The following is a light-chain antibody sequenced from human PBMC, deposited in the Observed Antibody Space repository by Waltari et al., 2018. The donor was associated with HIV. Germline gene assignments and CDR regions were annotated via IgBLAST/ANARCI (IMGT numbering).Light chain of an antibody. J-gene: IGLJ2*01. CDR2: RNK. CDR3: SALGNRPNSPV. Sequence: QSVLTQPPSASGTPGQRVTISCSGSSSNIGSNYVYWYQQLPGTAPTLLIYRNKRPPCRVPDPFLGSKVCTFAFPAIRGHPVEDEAYYYRSALGNRPNSPVFGGGTQVTVL. V-gene: IGLV1-47*01. CDR1: SSNIGSNY.